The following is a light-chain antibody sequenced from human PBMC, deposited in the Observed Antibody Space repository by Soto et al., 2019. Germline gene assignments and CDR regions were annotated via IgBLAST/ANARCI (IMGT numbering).Light chain of an antibody. CDR2: GT. Sequence: EIVLTQSPGTLSLSPGERATLSCRASQTVTSGYLAWYQQKPGQAPRLLIYGTRRAPGIPDTFSGSGSGTDFTLTISSLEPEDFAVYYCQHYKTWPLAFXGGTKVDIK. CDR1: QTVTSGY. V-gene: IGKV3-20*01. CDR3: QHYKTWPLA. J-gene: IGKJ4*01.